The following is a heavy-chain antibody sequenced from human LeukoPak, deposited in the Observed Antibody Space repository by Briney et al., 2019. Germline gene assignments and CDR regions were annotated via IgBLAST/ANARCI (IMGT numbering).Heavy chain of an antibody. CDR1: GFTFSSYW. CDR2: INSDGSST. V-gene: IGHV3-74*01. CDR3: ARVAYPKYYYYYMGV. Sequence: PGGSLRLSCAASGFTFSSYWMHWVRQAPGKGLVWVSRINSDGSSTSYADSVKGRFTISRDNAKNTLYLQMNSLRAEDTAVYYCARVAYPKYYYYYMGVWGKGTTVTVSS. J-gene: IGHJ6*03.